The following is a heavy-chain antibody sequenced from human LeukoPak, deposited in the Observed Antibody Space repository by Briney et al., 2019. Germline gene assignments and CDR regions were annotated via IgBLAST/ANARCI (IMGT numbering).Heavy chain of an antibody. CDR1: GFIFSTYR. V-gene: IGHV3-23*01. J-gene: IGHJ6*02. CDR3: ASSTYNYDYALDV. Sequence: PGGSLRLSYAASGFIFSTYRMSWVRQAPGKGLEWVSLINDSGRRTYYADSVKGRFTVSRDNSKYTLYLQMNSLRVEDTAVYYCASSTYNYDYALDVWGQGTTVTVSS. D-gene: IGHD5-24*01. CDR2: INDSGRRT.